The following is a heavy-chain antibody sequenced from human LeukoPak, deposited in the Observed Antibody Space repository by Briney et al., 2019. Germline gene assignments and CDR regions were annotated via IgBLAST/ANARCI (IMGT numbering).Heavy chain of an antibody. CDR2: IKSKGDGETT. Sequence: GGSLRLSCAASGFTVSNNYMSWVRQAPGKGLEWVGRIKSKGDGETTDYGAPVKGRFIMSRDDSKATLYLQMNILLTEGTAVYYCTTDLGLTMIRGVIVSWGQGTLVTVSS. J-gene: IGHJ4*02. CDR1: GFTVSNNY. V-gene: IGHV3-15*01. D-gene: IGHD3-10*01. CDR3: TTDLGLTMIRGVIVS.